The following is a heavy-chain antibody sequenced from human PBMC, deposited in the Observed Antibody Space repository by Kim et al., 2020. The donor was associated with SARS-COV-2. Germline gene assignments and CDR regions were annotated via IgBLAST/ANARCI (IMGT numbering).Heavy chain of an antibody. Sequence: SYAQKFQSRVTMTRDTSTSTVYMELSSLRSEDTAVYYCARPLAGRVAFDIWGQGTMVTVSS. D-gene: IGHD6-19*01. CDR3: ARPLAGRVAFDI. J-gene: IGHJ3*02. V-gene: IGHV1-46*01.